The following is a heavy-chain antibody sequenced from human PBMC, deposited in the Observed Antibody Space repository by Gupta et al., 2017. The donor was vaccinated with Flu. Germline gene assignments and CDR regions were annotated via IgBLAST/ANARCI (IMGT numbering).Heavy chain of an antibody. V-gene: IGHV1-2*02. D-gene: IGHD5-12*01. CDR1: GYSFTQSY. CDR2: INPDNGVP. Sequence: QVQLVQSGAEVKKPGASVRVSCKAPGYSFTQSYVHWVRQAPGQGLEWMGWINPDNGVPDYAQKFRGRVTGTRDTSISTVYMELSGLTSDVTAVYYCARPMLQFSGYDWGDFWGRGTLVTVSS. CDR3: ARPMLQFSGYDWGDF. J-gene: IGHJ4*02.